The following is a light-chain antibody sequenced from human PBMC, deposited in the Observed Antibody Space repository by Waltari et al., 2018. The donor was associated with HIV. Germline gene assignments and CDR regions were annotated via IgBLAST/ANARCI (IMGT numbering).Light chain of an antibody. CDR2: GAS. V-gene: IGKV3-20*01. J-gene: IGKJ3*01. CDR3: QQCGSPPFT. CDR1: QSVSSSY. Sequence: EIVLTQSPGTLSLSPGERATLSCRASQSVSSSYLAWYQQRPGQAPRLLIYGASSRATGIPDRFSGSGSGTDFTLTISRLEPEDFAVYFCQQCGSPPFTFGPGTKVDIK.